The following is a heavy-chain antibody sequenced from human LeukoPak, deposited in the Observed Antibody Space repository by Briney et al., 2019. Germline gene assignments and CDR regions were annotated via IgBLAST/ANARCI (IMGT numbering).Heavy chain of an antibody. CDR2: IYSGGST. CDR3: ARDRSYGSGSYDY. V-gene: IGHV3-53*01. J-gene: IGHJ4*02. D-gene: IGHD3-10*01. Sequence: PGGSLRLSCAASGSTVSSNYMSWVRQAPGKGLEWVSVIYSGGSTYYADSVKGRFTISRDNSKNTLYLQMNSLRAEDTAVYYCARDRSYGSGSYDYWGQGTLVTVSS. CDR1: GSTVSSNY.